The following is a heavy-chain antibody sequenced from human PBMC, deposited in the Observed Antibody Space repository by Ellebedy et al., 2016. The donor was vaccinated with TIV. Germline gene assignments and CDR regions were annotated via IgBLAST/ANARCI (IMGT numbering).Heavy chain of an antibody. J-gene: IGHJ3*02. CDR1: GYTFTSYG. Sequence: AASVKVSCKASGYTFTSYGISWVRQAPGQGLEWMGWISAYNGNTNYAQKLQGRVTMTTDKSTSTAYMELRSLRSDDTAVYYCAVGVYYDSSGSNAFDIWGQGTMVTVSS. D-gene: IGHD3-22*01. CDR2: ISAYNGNT. V-gene: IGHV1-18*01. CDR3: AVGVYYDSSGSNAFDI.